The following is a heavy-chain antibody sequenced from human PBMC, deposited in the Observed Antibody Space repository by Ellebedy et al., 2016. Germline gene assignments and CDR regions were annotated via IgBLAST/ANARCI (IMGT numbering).Heavy chain of an antibody. CDR2: IYYSGST. CDR1: GGSISSYY. D-gene: IGHD3-22*01. Sequence: GSLRLSCTVSGGSISSYYWSWIRQPPGKGLEWIGYIYYSGSTNYNPSLKSRVTISVDTSKNQFSLKLSSVTAADTAVYYCARVREGSGYIFDYWGQGTLVTVSS. CDR3: ARVREGSGYIFDY. J-gene: IGHJ4*02. V-gene: IGHV4-59*01.